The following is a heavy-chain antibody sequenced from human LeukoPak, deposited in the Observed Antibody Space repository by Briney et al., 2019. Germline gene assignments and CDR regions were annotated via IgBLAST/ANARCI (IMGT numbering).Heavy chain of an antibody. V-gene: IGHV1-18*01. CDR2: ISAYNGNT. CDR3: ARDQDPGAFDI. J-gene: IGHJ3*02. Sequence: ASVKVSCKAFSYTLTNYGISWVRQAPGQGLEWMGWISAYNGNTNYAQNLQGRVTMTTDTSTNTAYMELRSLRSDDTAVYYCARDQDPGAFDIWGQGTMVTVSS. CDR1: SYTLTNYG.